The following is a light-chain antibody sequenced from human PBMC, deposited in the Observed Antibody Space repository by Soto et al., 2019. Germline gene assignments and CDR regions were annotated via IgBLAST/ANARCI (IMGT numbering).Light chain of an antibody. CDR3: QQYGSSPPMYT. CDR1: QSVSSSY. V-gene: IGKV3-20*01. Sequence: EIVLTQSPGTLSLSPGDRATLSCRASQSVSSSYLAWYQQKPGQPPRLLIYAASSRATGIPDRFSGSGSGTDVTLTISSLEPEDFEVYYCQQYGSSPPMYTFGQGTKLEIK. J-gene: IGKJ2*01. CDR2: AAS.